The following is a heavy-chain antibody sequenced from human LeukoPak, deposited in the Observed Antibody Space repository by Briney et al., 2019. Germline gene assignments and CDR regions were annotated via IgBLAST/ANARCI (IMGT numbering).Heavy chain of an antibody. CDR2: IKQDGSEK. D-gene: IGHD1-26*01. CDR3: ARDWIPPLPDAFDI. J-gene: IGHJ3*02. CDR1: GFTFSSYW. V-gene: IGHV3-7*01. Sequence: PGGSLRLACAASGFTFSSYWMSWVRQAPGKGLEWVANIKQDGSEKYYVDSVKGRFTISRDNAKNSLYLQMNSLRAEDTAVYYCARDWIPPLPDAFDIWGQGTMVTVSS.